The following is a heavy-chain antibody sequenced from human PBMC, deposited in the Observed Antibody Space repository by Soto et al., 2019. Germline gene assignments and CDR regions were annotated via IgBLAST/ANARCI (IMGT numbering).Heavy chain of an antibody. D-gene: IGHD4-17*01. Sequence: QITLKESGPTLVKPTQTLTLTCTFSEFSLSTSGVGVGWIRQAPGKALEWLALIYWDDEKRYSPSLKSRLTITKDTSKNQVVLTITNMDPVDTATYSFAHLPYGDYVRYWGQGTLVTVSS. CDR3: AHLPYGDYVRY. CDR2: IYWDDEK. J-gene: IGHJ4*02. CDR1: EFSLSTSGVG. V-gene: IGHV2-5*02.